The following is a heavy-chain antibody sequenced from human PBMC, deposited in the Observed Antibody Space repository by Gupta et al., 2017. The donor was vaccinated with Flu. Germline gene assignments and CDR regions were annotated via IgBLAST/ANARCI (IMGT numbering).Heavy chain of an antibody. D-gene: IGHD6-6*01. CDR2: IIPIFGTA. CDR3: ASYRRSSSSGVDY. J-gene: IGHJ4*02. V-gene: IGHV1-69*06. Sequence: RQAPGQGLEWMGGIIPIFGTANYAQKFQGRVTITADKSTSTAYMELSSLRSEDTAVYYCASYRRSSSSGVDYWGQGTLVTVSS.